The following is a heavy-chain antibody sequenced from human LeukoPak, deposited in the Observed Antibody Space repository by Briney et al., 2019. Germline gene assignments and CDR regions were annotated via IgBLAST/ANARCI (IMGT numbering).Heavy chain of an antibody. J-gene: IGHJ5*02. V-gene: IGHV3-9*01. Sequence: PGGSLRLSCAGAGFTFDDSVMHWVRQAPGKGLEWVSTINWNSGNIGYADSVKGRFTISRDNAKNTLYLQMNSLRAEDTAVYYCARDPLLRYFDWCPGGSFDPWGQGTLVTVSS. CDR2: INWNSGNI. CDR3: ARDPLLRYFDWCPGGSFDP. D-gene: IGHD3-9*01. CDR1: GFTFDDSV.